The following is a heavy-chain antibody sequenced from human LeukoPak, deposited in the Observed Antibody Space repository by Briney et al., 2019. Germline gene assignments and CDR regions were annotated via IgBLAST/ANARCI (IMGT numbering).Heavy chain of an antibody. CDR2: ISVSTGNT. V-gene: IGHV1-18*01. CDR3: VREVGSTRVEFAF. D-gene: IGHD1-26*01. CDR1: GYDFIKYG. J-gene: IGHJ1*01. Sequence: ASVNVSCKASGYDFIKYGISWVRQAPGQGLEFMGWISVSTGNTNYAQKLQGRVTMTTDTSTDTAYMELRSLSSDDTALYFCVREVGSTRVEFAFWGQGTLVTVSS.